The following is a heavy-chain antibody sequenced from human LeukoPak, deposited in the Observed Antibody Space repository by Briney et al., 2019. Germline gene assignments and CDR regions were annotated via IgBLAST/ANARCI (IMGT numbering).Heavy chain of an antibody. J-gene: IGHJ4*02. CDR2: IYYSGST. CDR3: AGGIVLPDY. CDR1: GGSISTSSYY. D-gene: IGHD3-16*01. Sequence: SETLSLTCTVSGGSISTSSYYWGWIRQPPGKGLECIGNIYYSGSTYYNPSLKSRVTISVDTSKNQFSLKLSSVTAADTAVYYCAGGIVLPDYWGQGTLVTVSS. V-gene: IGHV4-39*07.